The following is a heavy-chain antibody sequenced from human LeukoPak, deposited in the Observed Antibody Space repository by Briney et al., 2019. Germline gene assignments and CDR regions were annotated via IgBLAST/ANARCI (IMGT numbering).Heavy chain of an antibody. D-gene: IGHD3-10*01. J-gene: IGHJ4*02. CDR3: ARDARGSGSYYHPNFDY. Sequence: PGGSLRLSCAASGFTFNSYWMTWVRQAPGKGLEWVANIKQDGSEEYYVDSVKGRFTISRDNAKNSLYLQMNSLRAGDTAVYYCARDARGSGSYYHPNFDYWGQGTLVTVSS. V-gene: IGHV3-7*01. CDR2: IKQDGSEE. CDR1: GFTFNSYW.